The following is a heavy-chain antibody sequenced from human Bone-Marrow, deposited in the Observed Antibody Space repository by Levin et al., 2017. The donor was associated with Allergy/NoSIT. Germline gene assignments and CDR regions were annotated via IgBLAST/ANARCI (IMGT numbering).Heavy chain of an antibody. CDR1: GFDFRNYA. Sequence: GGSLRLSCAASGFDFRNYAMHWVRQAPGKGLEWVSVISYDGGNEYYADSVKGRVTISRDNSKNTLHLQMNSLTPEDTAVYFCARVLRYFDFWTGPENDYYYGLDVWGQGTTVTVSS. J-gene: IGHJ6*02. D-gene: IGHD3-3*01. CDR3: ARVLRYFDFWTGPENDYYYGLDV. V-gene: IGHV3-30-3*01. CDR2: ISYDGGNE.